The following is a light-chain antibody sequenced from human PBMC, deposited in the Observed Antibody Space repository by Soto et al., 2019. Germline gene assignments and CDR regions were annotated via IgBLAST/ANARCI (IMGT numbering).Light chain of an antibody. CDR3: CSHAGDYTYV. CDR1: SADVGGYTY. V-gene: IGLV2-11*01. CDR2: DVS. Sequence: QSALTQPRSVSGSPGQSVTISCTGTSADVGGYTYVSWYQQHPGKAPKVMIYDVSKRLSGVPDRFSASKSGNTDSLTISGLQAEDEADYYCCSHAGDYTYVFGTGTKVTVL. J-gene: IGLJ1*01.